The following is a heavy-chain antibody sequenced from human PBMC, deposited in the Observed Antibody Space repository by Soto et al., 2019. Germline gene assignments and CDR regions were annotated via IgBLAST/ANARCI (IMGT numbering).Heavy chain of an antibody. CDR3: ARALMMAGYDFWSGYWFDP. Sequence: GSLRLSCAASGFTFSSYAMHWVRQAPGKGLEWVAVISYDGSNKYYADSVKGRFTISRDNSKNTLYLQMNSLRAEDTAVYYCARALMMAGYDFWSGYWFDPWGQGTLVTVSS. J-gene: IGHJ5*02. V-gene: IGHV3-30-3*01. CDR1: GFTFSSYA. D-gene: IGHD3-3*01. CDR2: ISYDGSNK.